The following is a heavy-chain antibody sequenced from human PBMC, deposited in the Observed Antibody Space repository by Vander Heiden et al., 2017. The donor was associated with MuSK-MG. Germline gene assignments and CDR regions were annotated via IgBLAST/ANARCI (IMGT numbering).Heavy chain of an antibody. CDR1: GFTFSSYS. V-gene: IGHV3-21*01. D-gene: IGHD3-22*01. CDR3: ARGSSTMIVALAFDI. J-gene: IGHJ3*02. Sequence: EVQLVESGGGLVKPGGSLRLSCAASGFTFSSYSMKWVRQAPGKGREWVSSISSSSSYIYYAYSLYGRFTITRDNAKNSRYLQMNSLRAEDTSVYYCARGSSTMIVALAFDIWCEGTMVAVSS. CDR2: ISSSSSYI.